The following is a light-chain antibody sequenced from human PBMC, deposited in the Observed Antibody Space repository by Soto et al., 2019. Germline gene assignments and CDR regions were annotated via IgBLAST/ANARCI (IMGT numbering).Light chain of an antibody. CDR2: AAS. CDR1: QDIGRW. V-gene: IGKV1D-12*01. CDR3: QPAKSFPVS. Sequence: DIQLTQSPSSVSASVGETATITCRASQDIGRWFALYQQKPGKVPKLLIYAASILQSGVPSWFSGSASGTDFTLTINNLQPEAFANYYGQPAKSFPVSFGQGTRLENK. J-gene: IGKJ5*01.